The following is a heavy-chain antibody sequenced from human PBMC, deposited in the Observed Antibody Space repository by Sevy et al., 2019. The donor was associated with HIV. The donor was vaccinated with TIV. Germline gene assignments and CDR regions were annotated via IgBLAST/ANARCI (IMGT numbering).Heavy chain of an antibody. CDR2: INGLGGST. Sequence: GGSLRLSCVVSGFSFSSYAISWVRQAPGKGLEWVSTINGLGGSTYYADSVKGRFTISRDNPKNTLFLQMINLRVDDTAIYYCARPSPRIAAADSAFCDIWGQGTLVTVSS. V-gene: IGHV3-23*01. CDR1: GFSFSSYA. D-gene: IGHD6-13*01. J-gene: IGHJ4*02. CDR3: ARPSPRIAAADSAFCDI.